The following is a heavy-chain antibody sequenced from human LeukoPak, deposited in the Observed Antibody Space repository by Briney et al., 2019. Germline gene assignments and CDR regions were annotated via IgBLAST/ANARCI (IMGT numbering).Heavy chain of an antibody. CDR3: ATLYSGYDHDAFDI. J-gene: IGHJ3*02. CDR1: GGSISSYY. Sequence: PSETLSLTCTVSGGSISSYYWSWIRQPPGKGLEWIGYIYYSGSTNYNPSLKSRVTISVDTSKNQFSLKLSSVTAADTAVYYCATLYSGYDHDAFDIWGQGTMVTVSS. D-gene: IGHD5-12*01. V-gene: IGHV4-59*08. CDR2: IYYSGST.